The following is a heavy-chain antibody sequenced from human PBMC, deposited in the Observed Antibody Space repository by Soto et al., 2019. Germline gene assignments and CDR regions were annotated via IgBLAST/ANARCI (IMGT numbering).Heavy chain of an antibody. V-gene: IGHV3-33*01. Sequence: QVQLVESGGDVVQPGRSLRLSCAASGFTFSSYGMHWVRQAPGKGLEWVAVIWYDGSNKYYADSVKGRFTISRDNSKNTLYLQMNSLRAEDTAVYYCARASLAYYYDSSGYYYFDYWGQGTLVTVSS. D-gene: IGHD3-22*01. CDR1: GFTFSSYG. CDR2: IWYDGSNK. J-gene: IGHJ4*02. CDR3: ARASLAYYYDSSGYYYFDY.